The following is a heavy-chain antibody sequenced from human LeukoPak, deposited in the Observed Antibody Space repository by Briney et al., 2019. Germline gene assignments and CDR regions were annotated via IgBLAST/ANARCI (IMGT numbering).Heavy chain of an antibody. CDR3: ARMTTVTTALLYYYYGMDV. CDR2: MNPNSGNT. J-gene: IGHJ6*02. D-gene: IGHD4-11*01. V-gene: IGHV1-8*01. CDR1: GYTFTSYD. Sequence: ASVKVSCKASGYTFTSYDINWVRQATGQGLEWMGWMNPNSGNTGYAQKFQGRVTMTRNTSISTAYMELSSLRSKDTAVYYCARMTTVTTALLYYYYGMDVWGQGTTVTVSS.